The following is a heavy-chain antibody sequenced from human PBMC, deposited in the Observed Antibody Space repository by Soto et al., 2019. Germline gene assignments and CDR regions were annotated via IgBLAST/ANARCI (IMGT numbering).Heavy chain of an antibody. CDR1: GGTFSSYA. Sequence: SVKVSCKASGGTFSSYAISWVRQAPGQGLEWMGGIIPIFGTANYAQKFQGRVTITADESTSTAYMELSSLRSEDTAVYYCASHISAAPGRYNWFDPWGQGTLVTVSS. CDR3: ASHISAAPGRYNWFDP. J-gene: IGHJ5*02. CDR2: IIPIFGTA. V-gene: IGHV1-69*13. D-gene: IGHD6-13*01.